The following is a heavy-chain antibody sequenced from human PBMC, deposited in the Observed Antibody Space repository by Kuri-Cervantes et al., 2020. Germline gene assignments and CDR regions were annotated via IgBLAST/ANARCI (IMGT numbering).Heavy chain of an antibody. CDR3: ARYYDSSGYYYPAYYYYYGMDV. CDR1: GFTFSSYA. D-gene: IGHD3-22*01. CDR2: ISGSGGST. V-gene: IGHV3-23*01. J-gene: IGHJ6*02. Sequence: GESLKISCAASGFTFSSYAMSWVRQAPGKGLEWVSAISGSGGSTYYADSVKGRFTISRDNSKNTLYLQMNSLRAEDTAVYYCARYYDSSGYYYPAYYYYYGMDVWGQGTTVTVSS.